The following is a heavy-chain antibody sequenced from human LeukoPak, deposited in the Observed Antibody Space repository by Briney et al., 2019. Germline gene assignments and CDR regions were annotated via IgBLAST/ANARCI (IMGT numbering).Heavy chain of an antibody. Sequence: PPETLSLTCTVSGGSISSSSYYWGWIRQPPGKGLEWIGSIYYSGSTYYNPSLKSRVTISVDTSKNQFSLKLSSVTAADTAVYYCASYSSVYYFDYWGQGTLVTVSS. J-gene: IGHJ4*02. CDR1: GGSISSSSYY. CDR3: ASYSSVYYFDY. CDR2: IYYSGST. V-gene: IGHV4-39*01. D-gene: IGHD3-22*01.